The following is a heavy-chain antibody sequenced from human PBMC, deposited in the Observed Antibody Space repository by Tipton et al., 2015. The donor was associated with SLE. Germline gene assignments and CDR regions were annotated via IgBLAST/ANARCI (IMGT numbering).Heavy chain of an antibody. CDR3: ARGGYYDSSGYYRVYYYYMDV. Sequence: SLRLSCAASGFSFSTYAMTWVRQAPGKGLEWVSYISSSGSTIYYADSVKGRFTISRDNAKNSLYLQMNSLRAEDTAVYYCARGGYYDSSGYYRVYYYYMDVWGKGTTVTVSS. D-gene: IGHD3-22*01. J-gene: IGHJ6*03. V-gene: IGHV3-48*03. CDR1: GFSFSTYA. CDR2: ISSSGSTI.